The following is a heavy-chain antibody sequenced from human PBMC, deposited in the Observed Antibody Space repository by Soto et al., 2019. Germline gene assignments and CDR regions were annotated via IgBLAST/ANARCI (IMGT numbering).Heavy chain of an antibody. CDR2: INPSGGST. D-gene: IGHD6-13*01. J-gene: IGHJ6*02. V-gene: IGHV1-46*03. CDR3: ARGVAAAGTVYHYGMAV. Sequence: GASVKVSCKASGYTFTSYYMHWVRQAPGQGLEWMGIINPSGGSTSYAQKFQGRVTMTRDTSTSTVYMELSSLRSEDTAVYYCARGVAAAGTVYHYGMAVWGQGTTVTVSS. CDR1: GYTFTSYY.